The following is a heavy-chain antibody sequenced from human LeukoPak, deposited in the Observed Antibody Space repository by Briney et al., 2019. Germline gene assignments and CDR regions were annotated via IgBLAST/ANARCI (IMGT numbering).Heavy chain of an antibody. Sequence: GGSLRLSSAASGFIFSNYWMTWVRQAPGKGLEWVANIRGDGYEKHFADSVKGRFTISRDNAKNSVDLQMNNLRAEDTAVFYCVRNGDYYRLDYWGQGTLVTVSS. J-gene: IGHJ4*02. CDR3: VRNGDYYRLDY. V-gene: IGHV3-7*01. CDR1: GFIFSNYW. D-gene: IGHD2-21*02. CDR2: IRGDGYEK.